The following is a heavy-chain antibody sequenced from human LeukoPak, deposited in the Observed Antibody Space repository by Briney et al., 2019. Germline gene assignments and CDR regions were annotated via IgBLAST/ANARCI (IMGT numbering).Heavy chain of an antibody. V-gene: IGHV3-74*01. J-gene: IGHJ6*03. Sequence: PGGSLRLSCAASGFTFSSYWMHWVRQAPGKGLVWVSRINNDGSSTTYADSVKGRFTISRDNDKNTLYLQMNSMRPDERAVYYCARDNTVDYYYYMDVWGKGTTVTVSS. D-gene: IGHD4-23*01. CDR1: GFTFSSYW. CDR2: INNDGSST. CDR3: ARDNTVDYYYYMDV.